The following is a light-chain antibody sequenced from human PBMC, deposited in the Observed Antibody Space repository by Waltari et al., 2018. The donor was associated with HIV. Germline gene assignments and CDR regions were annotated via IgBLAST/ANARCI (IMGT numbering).Light chain of an antibody. V-gene: IGLV1-44*01. CDR2: NNN. J-gene: IGLJ2*01. CDR3: AAWDDSVRGRVV. CDR1: NSNIGSST. Sequence: QSVLTQPPSASGNPGQRVTISCSGSNSNIGSSTVNWYQQFSGTAPKLLIYNNNQRPAGVPDRFSGSKSGTSASLAISGLQSEDEADYYCAAWDDSVRGRVVFGGGTKLTVL.